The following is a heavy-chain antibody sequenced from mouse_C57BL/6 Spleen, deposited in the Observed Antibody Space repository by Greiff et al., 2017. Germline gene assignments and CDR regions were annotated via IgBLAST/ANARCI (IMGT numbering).Heavy chain of an antibody. CDR3: ARGGYYEDY. D-gene: IGHD2-3*01. V-gene: IGHV1-61*01. Sequence: QVQPQQPGAELVRPGSSVKLSCKASGYTFTSYWMDWVKQRPGQGLEWIGNIYPSDSETHYNQKFKDKATLTVDKSSSTAYMQLSSLTSEDSAVYYCARGGYYEDYWGQGTTLTVSS. CDR2: IYPSDSET. J-gene: IGHJ2*01. CDR1: GYTFTSYW.